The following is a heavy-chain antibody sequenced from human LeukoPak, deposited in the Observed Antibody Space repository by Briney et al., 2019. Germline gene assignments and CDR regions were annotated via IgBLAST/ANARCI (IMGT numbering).Heavy chain of an antibody. CDR3: TTDLNQRLKWFGNPLDH. D-gene: IGHD3-10*01. CDR1: GFSFTYAW. Sequence: GGSLRLSCVASGFSFTYAWMSWVRQAPGKGLQWVGHIRSDTDGATTDYAAAVQGRFTISRDDSKKMLYLEMNSLKTEDTGLYYCTTDLNQRLKWFGNPLDHWGQGTPVTVSS. V-gene: IGHV3-15*01. J-gene: IGHJ4*02. CDR2: IRSDTDGATT.